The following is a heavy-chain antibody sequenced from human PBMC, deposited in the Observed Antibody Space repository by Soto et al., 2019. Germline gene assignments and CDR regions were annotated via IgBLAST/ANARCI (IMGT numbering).Heavy chain of an antibody. CDR3: ASPGPLSKRFLEWYGMDV. CDR1: GFTFSSYW. CDR2: IKQDGSEK. J-gene: IGHJ6*02. V-gene: IGHV3-7*01. Sequence: GSLILSCAASGFTFSSYWMSWVRQSPGKGLEWVANIKQDGSEKYYVDSVKGRFTISRDNAKNSLYLQMNSLRAEDTAVYYCASPGPLSKRFLEWYGMDVWGQGTTVTVSS. D-gene: IGHD3-3*01.